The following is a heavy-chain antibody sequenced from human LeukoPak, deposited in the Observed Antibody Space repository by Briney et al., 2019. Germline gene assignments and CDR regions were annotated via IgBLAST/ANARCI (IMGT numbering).Heavy chain of an antibody. CDR2: ISYDGNNK. J-gene: IGHJ4*02. CDR1: GFTFSTCA. V-gene: IGHV3-30-3*01. CDR3: ARGLAVFGSGSPFDY. D-gene: IGHD3-10*01. Sequence: PGGSLRLSCAASGFTFSTCAMHWVRQAPGKGLEWVAVISYDGNNKYYTDSVKGRFTISRDTAKNTLFLQMNSLTVDDTAVYFCARGLAVFGSGSPFDYWGQGTLVIVSS.